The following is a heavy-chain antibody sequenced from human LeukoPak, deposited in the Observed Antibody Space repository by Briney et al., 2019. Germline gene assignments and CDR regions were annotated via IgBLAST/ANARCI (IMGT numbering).Heavy chain of an antibody. CDR2: IYYGENT. J-gene: IGHJ4*02. D-gene: IGHD3-22*01. Sequence: SETLSLTCAVYGGSFSGYYWSWIRQPPGKGLEWIGNIYYGENTYYNPSLKSRVTISMDTSKNQFYLKLSSLTAADTAVYYCARRDDSSGYHKIFDYWGPGTLVTVSS. V-gene: IGHV4-34*01. CDR3: ARRDDSSGYHKIFDY. CDR1: GGSFSGYY.